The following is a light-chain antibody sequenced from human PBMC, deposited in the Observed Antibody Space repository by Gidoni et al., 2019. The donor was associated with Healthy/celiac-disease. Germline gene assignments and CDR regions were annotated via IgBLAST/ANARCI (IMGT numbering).Light chain of an antibody. CDR3: QQYCSSPFT. CDR1: QSVSSSY. J-gene: IGKJ3*01. V-gene: IGKV3-20*01. CDR2: GAS. Sequence: DIVLTQSPGTLSLSPGERATLSCRASQSVSSSYLAWYQQKPGQAPRLLIYGASSRATGIPDRFSGSGSGTDFTLTISRLEPEDFAVYYCQQYCSSPFTFGPGTKVDIK.